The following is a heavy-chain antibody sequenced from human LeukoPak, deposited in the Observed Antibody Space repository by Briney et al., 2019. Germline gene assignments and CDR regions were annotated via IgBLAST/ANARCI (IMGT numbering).Heavy chain of an antibody. V-gene: IGHV1-18*01. Sequence: ASVKVSCKASVYTFTSYGISWVRQPPGQGLEGMGWVSAYNGNTKYAQKFQGRVTMTTDTYTSTAYMELRSLRSDDTAVYYCARDLPERCGWLDVCGQGTLVTVSS. CDR1: VYTFTSYG. D-gene: IGHD1-14*01. CDR3: ARDLPERCGWLDV. CDR2: VSAYNGNT. J-gene: IGHJ1*01.